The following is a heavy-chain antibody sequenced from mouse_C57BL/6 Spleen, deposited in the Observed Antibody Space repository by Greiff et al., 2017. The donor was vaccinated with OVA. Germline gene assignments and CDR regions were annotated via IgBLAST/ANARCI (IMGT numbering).Heavy chain of an antibody. CDR2: ISYDGSN. J-gene: IGHJ4*01. Sequence: EVQVVESGPGLVKPSQSLSLTCSVTGYSITSGYYWNWIRQFPGNKLEWMGYISYDGSNNYNPSLKNRISITRDTSKNQFFLKLNSVTTEDTATYYCARDYPAMDYWGQGTSVTVSS. CDR3: ARDYPAMDY. CDR1: GYSITSGYY. V-gene: IGHV3-6*01.